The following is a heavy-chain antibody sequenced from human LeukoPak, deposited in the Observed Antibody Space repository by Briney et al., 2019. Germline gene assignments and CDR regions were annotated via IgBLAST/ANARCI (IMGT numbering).Heavy chain of an antibody. CDR2: ISAYNGNT. V-gene: IGHV1-18*04. Sequence: GASVKVSCKASGYTFTSYGISWVRQAPGQGLEWMGWISAYNGNTNYAQKLQGRVTMTTDTSTGTAYMELRSLRSDDTAVYYCARFIESSAYDYVWGSYRSSYGMDVWGKGTTVTVSS. CDR3: ARFIESSAYDYVWGSYRSSYGMDV. CDR1: GYTFTSYG. J-gene: IGHJ6*04. D-gene: IGHD3-16*02.